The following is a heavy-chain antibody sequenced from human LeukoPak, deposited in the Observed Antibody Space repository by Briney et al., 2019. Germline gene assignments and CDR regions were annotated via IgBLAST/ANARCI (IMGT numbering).Heavy chain of an antibody. CDR2: IIPIFGTA. CDR3: ARDGGAYCGGDCPQDSDY. CDR1: GGTFSSYA. D-gene: IGHD2-21*01. Sequence: ASVKVSCKASGGTFSSYAISWVRQAPGQGLEWMGGIIPIFGTANYAQKFQGRVTITADESTSTAYMELSSLRSEDTAVYYCARDGGAYCGGDCPQDSDYWGQGTLVTVSS. V-gene: IGHV1-69*13. J-gene: IGHJ4*02.